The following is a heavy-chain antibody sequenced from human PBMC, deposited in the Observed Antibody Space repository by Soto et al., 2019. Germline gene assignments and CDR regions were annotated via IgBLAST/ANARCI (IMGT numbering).Heavy chain of an antibody. V-gene: IGHV3-30*18. J-gene: IGHJ4*02. CDR2: ISYDGSNK. CDR3: AKDADSSSWSALDY. Sequence: GGSLRLSCAASGFTFSSYGMHWVRQAPGKGLEWVAVISYDGSNKYYADSVKGRFTISRDNSKNTLYLQMNSLRAEDTAVYYCAKDADSSSWSALDYWGQGTLVTVSS. D-gene: IGHD6-13*01. CDR1: GFTFSSYG.